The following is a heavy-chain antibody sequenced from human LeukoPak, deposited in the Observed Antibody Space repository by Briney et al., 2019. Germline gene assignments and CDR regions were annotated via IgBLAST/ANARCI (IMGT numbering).Heavy chain of an antibody. Sequence: ASVKVSCKASGYTFTSYGISWVRQAPGQGLEWMGWISAYNGNTNYAQKLQGRFTMTTDTSTSTAYMELRSLRSDDTAVYYCARCVVAVAGKPRAPDYCGQGTLVTVSS. CDR1: GYTFTSYG. V-gene: IGHV1-18*01. J-gene: IGHJ4*02. CDR2: ISAYNGNT. CDR3: ARCVVAVAGKPRAPDY. D-gene: IGHD6-19*01.